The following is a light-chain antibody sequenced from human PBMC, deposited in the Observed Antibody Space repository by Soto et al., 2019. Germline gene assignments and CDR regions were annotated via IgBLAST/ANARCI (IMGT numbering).Light chain of an antibody. CDR2: GNN. V-gene: IGLV1-40*01. Sequence: QTVVTQPPSVSGAPGQRVTISCTGSSSNIGAGYDVHWYQQFPGTAPKLLIFGNNNRPSGVPDRFSGSKSGTSASLAITGLQAEDEADYYCQSYDTSLSGSLFGGGTKLTVL. CDR3: QSYDTSLSGSL. J-gene: IGLJ2*01. CDR1: SSNIGAGYD.